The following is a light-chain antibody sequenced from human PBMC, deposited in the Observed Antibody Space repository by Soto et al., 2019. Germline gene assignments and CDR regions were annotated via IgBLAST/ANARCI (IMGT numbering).Light chain of an antibody. V-gene: IGLV2-14*01. J-gene: IGLJ1*01. CDR1: SSDVGGYDF. Sequence: QSVLTHPASVSWSPGQSITISCTGTSSDVGGYDFVSWYRQYPGQAPKILIYEVTHRPSGVPDRFSGSKSGNTASLTISGLQADDEADYYCSSYTITSSPVFGPGTRSPS. CDR2: EVT. CDR3: SSYTITSSPV.